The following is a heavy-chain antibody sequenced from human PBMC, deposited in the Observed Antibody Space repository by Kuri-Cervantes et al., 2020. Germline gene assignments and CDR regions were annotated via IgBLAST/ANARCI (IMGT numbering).Heavy chain of an antibody. CDR3: ASRVGYFSGGSCYSYFDY. V-gene: IGHV3-30-3*01. CDR1: GITFSGYD. CDR2: ISYDGSNK. D-gene: IGHD2-15*01. Sequence: GESLKISCVASGITFSGYDIHWVRQAPGKGLEWVAVISYDGSNKYYADSVKGRFTLSRDNAKNTLYLQMNSLRAEDTSVYYCASRVGYFSGGSCYSYFDYWGQGTLVTVSS. J-gene: IGHJ4*02.